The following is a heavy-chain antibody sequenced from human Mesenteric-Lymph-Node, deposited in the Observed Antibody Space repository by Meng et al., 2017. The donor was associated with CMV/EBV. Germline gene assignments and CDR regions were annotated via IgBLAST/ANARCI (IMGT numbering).Heavy chain of an antibody. V-gene: IGHV3-23*03. J-gene: IGHJ6*02. CDR1: GFTFSSYA. CDR3: AKDTLNQYCSSTSCYYYYYGMDV. D-gene: IGHD2-2*01. Sequence: GESLKISCAASGFTFSSYAMSWVRQAPGKGLEWVSVIYSGGSSTYYADSVKGRFTISRDNSKNTLYLQMNSLRAEDTAVYYCAKDTLNQYCSSTSCYYYYYGMDVWGQGTTVTVSS. CDR2: IYSGGSST.